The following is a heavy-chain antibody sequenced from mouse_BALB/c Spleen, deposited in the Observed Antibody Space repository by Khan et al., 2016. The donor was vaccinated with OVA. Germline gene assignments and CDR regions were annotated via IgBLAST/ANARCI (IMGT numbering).Heavy chain of an antibody. V-gene: IGHV1-7*01. CDR2: INPSTDYT. CDR1: GYTFTNYW. J-gene: IGHJ3*01. D-gene: IGHD1-1*01. Sequence: VKLQESGAELAKPGASVKMSCKASGYTFTNYWMHWVKQRPGQGLEWIGYINPSTDYTEYNQKFKDKATLTADKSSSTAYIQLTSLTSEDSALYYCVNHGSSSAWFTYWGQGTLVTVSA. CDR3: VNHGSSSAWFTY.